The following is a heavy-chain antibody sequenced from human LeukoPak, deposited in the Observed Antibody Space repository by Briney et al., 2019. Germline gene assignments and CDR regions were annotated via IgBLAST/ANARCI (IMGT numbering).Heavy chain of an antibody. V-gene: IGHV3-30-3*01. CDR2: ISYDGSNK. D-gene: IGHD4-23*01. CDR1: GFTFSTYA. CDR3: ARRRHPYGGNFDAFDI. Sequence: PGRSLRLSCAASGFTFSTYAMHWVRQAPGKGREGVTVISYDGSNKYYADSVKGRFTISRDNSKNTLYLQMNSLRAEDTAVYYCARRRHPYGGNFDAFDIWGQGTMVTVSS. J-gene: IGHJ3*02.